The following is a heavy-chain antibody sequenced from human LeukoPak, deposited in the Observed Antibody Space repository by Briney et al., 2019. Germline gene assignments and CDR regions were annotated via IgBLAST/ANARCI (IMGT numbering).Heavy chain of an antibody. D-gene: IGHD2-15*01. V-gene: IGHV1-69*06. CDR1: GGTFSSYT. CDR2: IIPLFGTP. CDR3: ASATLRCSGGSCYEMDV. Sequence: SVKVSCKASGGTFSSYTISWVRQAPGQGLEWMGGIIPLFGTPDYAQKFQDRLTITADKSTSTAYMELSSLRSGDTAVYYCASATLRCSGGSCYEMDVWGKGTTVTVSS. J-gene: IGHJ6*04.